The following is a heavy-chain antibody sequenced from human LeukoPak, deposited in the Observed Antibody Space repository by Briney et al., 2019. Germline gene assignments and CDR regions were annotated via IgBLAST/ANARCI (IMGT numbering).Heavy chain of an antibody. CDR2: ISGSAGST. CDR3: AKGRAKATVTAGDH. Sequence: GGSLRLSCAASGFTFSSYAMSWVRQAPGKGLEWVSAISGSAGSTHYADSVKGRFTISRDNPKNTLYLQMDSLRADDAAVYYCAKGRAKATVTAGDHWGQGTLATVSS. CDR1: GFTFSSYA. V-gene: IGHV3-23*01. D-gene: IGHD4-17*01. J-gene: IGHJ4*02.